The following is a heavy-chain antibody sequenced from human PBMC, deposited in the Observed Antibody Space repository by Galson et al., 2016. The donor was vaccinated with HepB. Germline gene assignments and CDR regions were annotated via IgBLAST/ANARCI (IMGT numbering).Heavy chain of an antibody. CDR3: ARAVGIDIAAGIFDS. Sequence: SLRLSCAASGFTLRSYAMHWVRQAPGKGLEWVAVISYDGGKEYYADSVKGRFTISRDNSKNTVYLHMNSLRVEDTAVYYCARAVGIDIAAGIFDSWGQGTLVTVSS. D-gene: IGHD6-13*01. CDR1: GFTLRSYA. V-gene: IGHV3-30*04. CDR2: ISYDGGKE. J-gene: IGHJ4*02.